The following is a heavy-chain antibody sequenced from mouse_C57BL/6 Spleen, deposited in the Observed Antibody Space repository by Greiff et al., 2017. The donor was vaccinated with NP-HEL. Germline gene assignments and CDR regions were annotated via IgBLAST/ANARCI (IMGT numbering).Heavy chain of an antibody. CDR2: ISSGSSTI. CDR3: ARNYYDYDAWFAY. CDR1: GFTFSDYG. Sequence: DVKLVESGGGLVKPGGSLKLSCAASGFTFSDYGMHWVRQAPEKGLEWVAYISSGSSTIYYADTVKGRFTISRDNAKNTLFLQMTSLRSEDTAMYYCARNYYDYDAWFAYWGQGTLVTVSA. D-gene: IGHD2-4*01. V-gene: IGHV5-17*01. J-gene: IGHJ3*01.